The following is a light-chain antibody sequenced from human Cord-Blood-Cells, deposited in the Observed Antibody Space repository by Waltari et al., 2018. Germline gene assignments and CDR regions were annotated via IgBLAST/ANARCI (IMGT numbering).Light chain of an antibody. V-gene: IGLV1-47*01. CDR1: SSNIGSNY. Sequence: QSVLTQPPSASGTPGQRVTISCSGSSSNIGSNYVYWYQQLPGTAPKLHIYRNNRGPSGVPGRFSGSKSGTSASLAISGLRSEDEADYYCAAWDDSLSGWVFGGGTKLTVL. CDR3: AAWDDSLSGWV. CDR2: RNN. J-gene: IGLJ3*02.